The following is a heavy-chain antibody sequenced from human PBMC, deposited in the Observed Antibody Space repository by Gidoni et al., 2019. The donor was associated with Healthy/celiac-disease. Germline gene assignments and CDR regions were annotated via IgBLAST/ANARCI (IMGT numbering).Heavy chain of an antibody. Sequence: QVQLVESGGGVVQPGRSLRLSCAASGFTFSSYGMHWVRQAPGKGLEWVAVIWYDGSNKYYADSVKGRFTISRDNSKNTLYLQMNSLRAEDTAVYYCATTERLGLVAGSSEYFQHWGQGTLVTVSS. CDR1: GFTFSSYG. CDR3: ATTERLGLVAGSSEYFQH. D-gene: IGHD6-19*01. CDR2: IWYDGSNK. J-gene: IGHJ1*01. V-gene: IGHV3-33*01.